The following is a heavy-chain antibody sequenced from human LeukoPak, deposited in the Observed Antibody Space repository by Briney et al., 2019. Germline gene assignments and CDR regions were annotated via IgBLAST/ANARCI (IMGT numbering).Heavy chain of an antibody. J-gene: IGHJ4*02. V-gene: IGHV3-30*02. Sequence: GGSLRLSCAASGFTFSSYGMHWVRQAPGKGLEWVAFIRYDGSNKYYADSVKGRFTISRDNSKNTLYLQMNSLRVEDTAVYYCARAQQWLVPFDYWGQGTLVTVSS. CDR1: GFTFSSYG. D-gene: IGHD6-19*01. CDR2: IRYDGSNK. CDR3: ARAQQWLVPFDY.